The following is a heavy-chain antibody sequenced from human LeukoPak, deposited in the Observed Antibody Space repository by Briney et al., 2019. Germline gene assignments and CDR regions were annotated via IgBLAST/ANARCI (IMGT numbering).Heavy chain of an antibody. J-gene: IGHJ4*02. CDR3: AKALRYSSGWDFDY. V-gene: IGHV3-23*01. Sequence: GGSLRLSCAASGFTFSNAWMSWVRQAPGKGLEWVSAISGSGGSTYYADSVKGRFTISRDNSKNTLYLQMNSLRAEDTAVYYCAKALRYSSGWDFDYWGQGTLVTVSS. CDR2: ISGSGGST. CDR1: GFTFSNAW. D-gene: IGHD6-19*01.